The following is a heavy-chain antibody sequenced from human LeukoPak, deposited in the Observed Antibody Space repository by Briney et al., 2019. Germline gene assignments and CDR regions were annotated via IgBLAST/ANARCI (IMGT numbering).Heavy chain of an antibody. CDR3: AGNYYDSIYRPS. D-gene: IGHD3-22*01. J-gene: IGHJ3*01. CDR1: GGSISSYY. V-gene: IGHV4-59*01. Sequence: SETLSLTCTVSGGSISSYYWSWIRQPPGKGLEWIVYIYYSGSTNYNPPLKIRVTISVDTSKNQFSLKLSSVTAADTAVYYCAGNYYDSIYRPSWGQGTMVTVSS. CDR2: IYYSGST.